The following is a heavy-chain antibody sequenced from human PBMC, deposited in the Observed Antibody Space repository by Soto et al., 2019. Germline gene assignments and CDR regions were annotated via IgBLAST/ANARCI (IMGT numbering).Heavy chain of an antibody. Sequence: SETLSLTCTVSGGSISGYYWSWIRQPPGKGLEWIGYIYYSGSTNHNPSLKSRVTISVDTSKNQFSLKLSSVTAADTAVYYCARRYSSSSGIDYWGPGTLVTVSS. CDR2: IYYSGST. V-gene: IGHV4-59*01. CDR3: ARRYSSSSGIDY. D-gene: IGHD6-6*01. CDR1: GGSISGYY. J-gene: IGHJ4*02.